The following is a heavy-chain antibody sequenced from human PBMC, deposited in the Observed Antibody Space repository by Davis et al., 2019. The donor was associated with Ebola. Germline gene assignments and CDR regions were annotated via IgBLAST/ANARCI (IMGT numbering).Heavy chain of an antibody. CDR1: GYTFTSYG. V-gene: IGHV1-18*01. Sequence: AASVKVSCKASGYTFTSYGISWVRHAPGQGLEWMGWISAYNANTNYAQKLQGRVTMTTDTSTSTAYMELRNLRPDHTAVYYCARAPPSSGWFRPDYWGQGTLVTVSS. CDR2: ISAYNANT. J-gene: IGHJ4*02. D-gene: IGHD6-19*01. CDR3: ARAPPSSGWFRPDY.